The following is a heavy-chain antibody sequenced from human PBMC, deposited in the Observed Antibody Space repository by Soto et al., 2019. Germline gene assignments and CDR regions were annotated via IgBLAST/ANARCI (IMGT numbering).Heavy chain of an antibody. CDR2: IIPMFGPP. Sequence: GASVKVSCKASGGTFRSYAFSWVRQAPGQGLEWMGGIIPMFGPPNYAQKFQGRLTISADESTSTVFMELSGLRREDAAVYYCARDYDTGGYLDYWGQGTLVTVSS. CDR3: ARDYDTGGYLDY. J-gene: IGHJ4*02. V-gene: IGHV1-69*13. D-gene: IGHD3-22*01. CDR1: GGTFRSYA.